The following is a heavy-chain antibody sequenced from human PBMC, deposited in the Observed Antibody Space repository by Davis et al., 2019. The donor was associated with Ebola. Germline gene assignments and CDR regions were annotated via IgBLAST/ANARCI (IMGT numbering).Heavy chain of an antibody. J-gene: IGHJ4*02. V-gene: IGHV3-21*01. CDR1: GFTFNSYS. CDR3: ARLEDSGWTHDY. Sequence: PGGSLRLSCAASGFTFNSYSMNWVRQAPGKGLEWVSSISSYSSYIYYADSVKGRFTISRDNAKNSLYLQMNSLRAEDTAVYYCARLEDSGWTHDYWGQGTLVTVSS. CDR2: ISSYSSYI. D-gene: IGHD6-19*01.